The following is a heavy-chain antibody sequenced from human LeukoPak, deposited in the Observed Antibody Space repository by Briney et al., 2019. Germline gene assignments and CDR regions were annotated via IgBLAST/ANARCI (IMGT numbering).Heavy chain of an antibody. Sequence: PGGSLRLSCAASGFTFSSYSMNWVRQAPGKGLEWVSVIYSGGSTYYADSVKGRFTISRDNSKNTLYLQVNSLRAEDTAVYYCARLAYCGGDCPKYYFDYWGQGTLVTVSS. V-gene: IGHV3-53*01. CDR2: IYSGGST. J-gene: IGHJ4*02. CDR3: ARLAYCGGDCPKYYFDY. D-gene: IGHD2-21*02. CDR1: GFTFSSYS.